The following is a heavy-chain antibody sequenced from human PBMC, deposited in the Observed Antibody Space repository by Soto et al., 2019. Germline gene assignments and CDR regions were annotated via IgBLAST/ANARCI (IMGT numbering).Heavy chain of an antibody. CDR3: AKVQYQLLFVSYYGMDV. Sequence: QVQLVESGGGVVQPGRSLRLSCAASGFTFSSYGMHWVRQAPGKGLEWVAVISYDGSNKYYADSVKGRFTISRDNSPNTXYLQMNSLRAEDTAVYYCAKVQYQLLFVSYYGMDVWGQGTTVTVSS. CDR2: ISYDGSNK. V-gene: IGHV3-30*18. CDR1: GFTFSSYG. D-gene: IGHD2-2*01. J-gene: IGHJ6*02.